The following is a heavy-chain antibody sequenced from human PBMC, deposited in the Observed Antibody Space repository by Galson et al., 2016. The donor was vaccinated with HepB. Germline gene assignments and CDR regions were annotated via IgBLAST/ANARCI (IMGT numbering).Heavy chain of an antibody. V-gene: IGHV3-30*18. D-gene: IGHD4-17*01. Sequence: SLRLSCAASGFTFSTYGMHWVRQAPGKGLEWVAVILYDGRKKFYADSVKGRFTVSRDNSRNTLYLQMNSLRAEDTAVYYCGKEVREDNGDYQFDYWGQGTLVTVSS. J-gene: IGHJ4*02. CDR1: GFTFSTYG. CDR2: ILYDGRKK. CDR3: GKEVREDNGDYQFDY.